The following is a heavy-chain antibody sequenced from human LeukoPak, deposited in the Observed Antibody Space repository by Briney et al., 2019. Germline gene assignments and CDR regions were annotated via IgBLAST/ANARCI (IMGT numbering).Heavy chain of an antibody. J-gene: IGHJ3*02. CDR2: INHSGST. D-gene: IGHD3-10*01. V-gene: IGHV4-34*01. CDR1: GGSISSYY. Sequence: SETLSLTCTVSGGSISSYYWSWIRQPPGKGLEWIGEINHSGSTNYNPSLKSRVTISVDTSKNQFSLKLSSVTAADTAVYYCARRRITMVRGVIGAFDIWGQGTMVTVSS. CDR3: ARRRITMVRGVIGAFDI.